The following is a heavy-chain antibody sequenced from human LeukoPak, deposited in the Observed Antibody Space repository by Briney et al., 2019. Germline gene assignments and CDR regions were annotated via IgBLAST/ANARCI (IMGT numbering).Heavy chain of an antibody. J-gene: IGHJ6*02. V-gene: IGHV1-69*04. CDR2: IIPILGIA. D-gene: IGHD3-3*01. Sequence: ASVKVSCKASGGTFSSYAISWVRQAPGQGLEWVGRIIPILGIANYAQKFQGRVTITADKSTSTAYMELSSLRSEDTAVYYCASLVSRFLETPYYYYGMDVWGQGTTVTVSS. CDR1: GGTFSSYA. CDR3: ASLVSRFLETPYYYYGMDV.